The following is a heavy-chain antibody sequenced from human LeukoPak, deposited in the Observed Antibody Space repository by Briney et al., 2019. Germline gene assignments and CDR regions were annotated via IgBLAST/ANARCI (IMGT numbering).Heavy chain of an antibody. CDR1: EITFSSYW. Sequence: GGSLRLSCAASEITFSSYWMHWVRQGPGKGLVWVSRIKTDGSRTSYADSVKGRFTISRDNAKNTLYLQMNSLRAEDTAVYYCARESYCSGGSCYSGRAFDIWGQGTMVTVSS. D-gene: IGHD2-15*01. J-gene: IGHJ3*02. V-gene: IGHV3-74*01. CDR3: ARESYCSGGSCYSGRAFDI. CDR2: IKTDGSRT.